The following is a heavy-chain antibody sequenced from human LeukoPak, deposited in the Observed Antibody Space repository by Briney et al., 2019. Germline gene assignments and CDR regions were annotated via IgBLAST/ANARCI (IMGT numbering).Heavy chain of an antibody. CDR1: GFTVSSNY. Sequence: PGGSLRLSCAASGFTVSSNYMSWVRQAPGKGLEWVSVIYSGGSTYYADSVKGRFTISRDNSKNTLYLQMNSLRADDTAVYYCARGGSYLVSDAFDIWGQGTMVTVSS. CDR3: ARGGSYLVSDAFDI. D-gene: IGHD1-26*01. V-gene: IGHV3-53*01. J-gene: IGHJ3*02. CDR2: IYSGGST.